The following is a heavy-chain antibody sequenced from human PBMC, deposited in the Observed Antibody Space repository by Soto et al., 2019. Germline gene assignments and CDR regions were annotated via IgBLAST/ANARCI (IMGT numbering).Heavy chain of an antibody. D-gene: IGHD2-2*03. V-gene: IGHV4-30-2*01. CDR2: IYHSGST. CDR1: GGSISSGGYS. J-gene: IGHJ5*01. Sequence: SETLSLTCAVSGGSISSGGYSWSWIRQPPGKGLEYIGYIYHSGSTYYNPSLKSRVTISVDNTKNTLYLSLTGLTVDDTGSYYCVRVLDFSAGYYDSWGQGTMVTVSS. CDR3: VRVLDFSAGYYDS.